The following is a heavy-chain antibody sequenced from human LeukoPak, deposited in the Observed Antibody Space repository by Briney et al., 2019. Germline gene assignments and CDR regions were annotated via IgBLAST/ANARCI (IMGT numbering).Heavy chain of an antibody. CDR3: ARSVTYNWFDP. J-gene: IGHJ5*02. V-gene: IGHV1-2*02. D-gene: IGHD2-21*02. CDR2: INPKSGAT. CDR1: GYVFIIYY. Sequence: ASVKVSCKTSGYVFIIYYIHWVRLAPGQGLQWMGWINPKSGATNYAQSFQGRVALTTDTSISTAFMELSNLRPDDTAIYFCARSVTYNWFDPWGQGTLVTVSS.